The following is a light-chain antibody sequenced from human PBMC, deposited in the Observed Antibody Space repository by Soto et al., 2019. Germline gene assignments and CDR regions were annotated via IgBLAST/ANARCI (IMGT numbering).Light chain of an antibody. CDR2: ATS. CDR1: QSINYN. CDR3: QQYKNGPYT. V-gene: IGKV3-15*01. Sequence: EIVMTQSPATLSVSPGERATLSCRASQSINYNLAWYQQRPGQAPRLLIYATSTRATDIPARFSGSGSETDFTLTISSLQSEDVAVYYCQQYKNGPYTFGQGTKLEIK. J-gene: IGKJ2*01.